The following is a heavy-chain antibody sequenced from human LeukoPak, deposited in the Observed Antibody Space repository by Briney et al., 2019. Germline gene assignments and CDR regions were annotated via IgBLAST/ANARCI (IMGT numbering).Heavy chain of an antibody. CDR1: GGSISSYY. V-gene: IGHV4-4*07. Sequence: SETLSLTCTVSGGSISSYYWSWIRQPAGKGLEWIGRIYTSGSTNYNPSLKSRVTMSVDTSKNQFSLKPSSVTAADTAVYYCARLLVTTRDWYFDLWGRGTLVTVSS. CDR2: IYTSGST. J-gene: IGHJ2*01. CDR3: ARLLVTTRDWYFDL. D-gene: IGHD4-17*01.